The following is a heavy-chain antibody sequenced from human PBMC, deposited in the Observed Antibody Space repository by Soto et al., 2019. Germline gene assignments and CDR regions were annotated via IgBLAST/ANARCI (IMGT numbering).Heavy chain of an antibody. CDR3: TRGSGGGVIAEVDY. D-gene: IGHD3-16*02. CDR1: GFTFGDYA. J-gene: IGHJ4*02. V-gene: IGHV3-49*03. Sequence: GGSLRLSCTASGFTFGDYAMSWFRQAPGKGLEWVGFIRSKAYGGTTEYAASVKGRFTISRDDSKSIAYLQMNSLKTEDTAVYYCTRGSGGGVIAEVDYWGQGTLVTVSS. CDR2: IRSKAYGGTT.